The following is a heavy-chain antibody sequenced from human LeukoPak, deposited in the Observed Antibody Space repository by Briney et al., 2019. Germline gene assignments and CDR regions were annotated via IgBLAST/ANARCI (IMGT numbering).Heavy chain of an antibody. CDR2: ISSSSSYI. V-gene: IGHV3-21*01. CDR3: AKYSSGSYSFDY. Sequence: GGSLRLSCAASGFTFSSYSMNWVRQAPGKGLEWVSSISSSSSYIYYADSVKGRFTISRDNAKSSLYLQMNSLRAEDTAVYYCAKYSSGSYSFDYWGQGTLVTVSS. D-gene: IGHD1-26*01. CDR1: GFTFSSYS. J-gene: IGHJ4*02.